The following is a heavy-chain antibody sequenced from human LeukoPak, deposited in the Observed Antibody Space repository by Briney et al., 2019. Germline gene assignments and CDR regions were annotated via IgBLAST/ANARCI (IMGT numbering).Heavy chain of an antibody. CDR2: INHSGST. CDR1: GGSFSGDY. J-gene: IGHJ4*02. Sequence: SETLSLTCAVYGGSFSGDYWSWIRQPPGKGLEWIGEINHSGSTNYNPSLKSRVTISVDSSKNQFSLKLSSVTAADTAVYYCARGGGFRSLRSGEKSYFFDYWGQGTLVTVSS. D-gene: IGHD5-12*01. V-gene: IGHV4-34*01. CDR3: ARGGGFRSLRSGEKSYFFDY.